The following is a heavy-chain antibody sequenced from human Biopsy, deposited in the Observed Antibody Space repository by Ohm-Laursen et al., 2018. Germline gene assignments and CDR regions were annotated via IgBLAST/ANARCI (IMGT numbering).Heavy chain of an antibody. J-gene: IGHJ5*02. Sequence: SVKVSCKTTGYTFTDDQIHWVREAPGQGLEWMGLVNPKKGDTRKTQKFQGRVTMTSVVSVATAYMELTGLTSDDTAVYFCSREQHYYSAWGQGTLVTVPS. CDR2: VNPKKGDT. CDR3: SREQHYYSA. D-gene: IGHD2-21*02. CDR1: GYTFTDDQ. V-gene: IGHV1-2*06.